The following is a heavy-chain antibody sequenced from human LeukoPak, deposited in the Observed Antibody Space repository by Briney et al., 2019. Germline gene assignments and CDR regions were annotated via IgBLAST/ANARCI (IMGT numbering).Heavy chain of an antibody. CDR1: GGTFSSYA. CDR2: IIPIFGTA. Sequence: GASVKVSCKASGGTFSSYAISWVRQAPGQGLEWMGGIIPIFGTANYAQKFQGRVTITADESTSTAYMELSSLRSEDTAVYYCARDYGGDSSGYYSDAFDIWGQGTMVTVSS. V-gene: IGHV1-69*13. CDR3: ARDYGGDSSGYYSDAFDI. J-gene: IGHJ3*02. D-gene: IGHD3-22*01.